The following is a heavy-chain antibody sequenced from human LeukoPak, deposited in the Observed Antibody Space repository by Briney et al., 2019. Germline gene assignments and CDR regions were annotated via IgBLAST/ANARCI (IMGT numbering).Heavy chain of an antibody. D-gene: IGHD3-22*01. J-gene: IGHJ4*02. Sequence: ASVKVSCKASGYTFTSYYMHWVRQAPGQGLEWMGIINPSGGSTSYAQKFQGRVTMTRDTSTSTVYMELSSLRSEDTAVYYCARAYYYDSSGYSDYFDYWGQGTLVTVSS. CDR2: INPSGGST. CDR3: ARAYYYDSSGYSDYFDY. V-gene: IGHV1-46*01. CDR1: GYTFTSYY.